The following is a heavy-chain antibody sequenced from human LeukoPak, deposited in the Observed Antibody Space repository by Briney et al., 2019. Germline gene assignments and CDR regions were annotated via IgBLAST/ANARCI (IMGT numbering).Heavy chain of an antibody. CDR1: GYTFTSYD. CDR3: ARDWTHYDILTGYYNGAFDI. Sequence: ASVKVSCKASGYTFTSYDINWVRQATGQGLEWMGWMNPNSGNTGYAQKFQGRVTMTRNTSISTAYMELSSLRSEDTAVYYCARDWTHYDILTGYYNGAFDIWGQGTMVTVSS. J-gene: IGHJ3*02. D-gene: IGHD3-9*01. V-gene: IGHV1-8*01. CDR2: MNPNSGNT.